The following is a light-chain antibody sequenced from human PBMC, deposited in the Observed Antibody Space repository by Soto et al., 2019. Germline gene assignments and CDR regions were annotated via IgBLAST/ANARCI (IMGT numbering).Light chain of an antibody. J-gene: IGKJ1*01. CDR1: QNVNIF. Sequence: DIQMTKSPSTLSGSVGDRVTITCRASQNVNIFLAWYQQKPGKAPTLLISDASTLESGVPSRCSGSGSGTEFTLTITGLQPDDSATYYCQKYRSYYRPFGKGTKV. CDR3: QKYRSYYRP. V-gene: IGKV1-5*01. CDR2: DAS.